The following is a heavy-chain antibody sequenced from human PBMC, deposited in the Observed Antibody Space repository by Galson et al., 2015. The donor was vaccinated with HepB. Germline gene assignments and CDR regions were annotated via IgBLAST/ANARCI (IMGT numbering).Heavy chain of an antibody. Sequence: LRHSCAASGFTFSGSAMHWVRQASEKGLEWVGRIRSKANSYATAYAASVKGRFTISRDDSKNTAYLQMNSLKTEDTAVYYCTRPNWTGSPNWYFDLWGRGTLVTVSS. CDR2: IRSKANSYAT. J-gene: IGHJ2*01. D-gene: IGHD1-1*01. CDR3: TRPNWTGSPNWYFDL. CDR1: GFTFSGSA. V-gene: IGHV3-73*01.